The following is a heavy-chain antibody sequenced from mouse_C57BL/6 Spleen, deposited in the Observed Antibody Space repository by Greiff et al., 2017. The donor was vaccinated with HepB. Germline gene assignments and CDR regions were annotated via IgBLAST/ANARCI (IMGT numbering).Heavy chain of an antibody. CDR3: ARAYYYGHHWYFDV. Sequence: EVQLQQSGPELVKPGASVKISCKASGYTFTDYYMNWVKQSHGKSLEWIGDINPNNGGTSYNQKFKGKATLTVDKSSSTAYMELRSLTSEDSAVYYGARAYYYGHHWYFDVWGTGTTVTVSS. J-gene: IGHJ1*03. CDR1: GYTFTDYY. CDR2: INPNNGGT. D-gene: IGHD1-1*01. V-gene: IGHV1-26*01.